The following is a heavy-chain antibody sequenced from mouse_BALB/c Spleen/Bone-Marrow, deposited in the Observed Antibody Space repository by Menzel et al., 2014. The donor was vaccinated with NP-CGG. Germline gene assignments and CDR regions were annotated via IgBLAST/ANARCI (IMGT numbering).Heavy chain of an antibody. CDR2: INPDSSTI. J-gene: IGHJ3*01. CDR1: GFDFXRYW. V-gene: IGHV4-1*02. D-gene: IGHD2-4*01. Sequence: EVQLQESGGGLVQPGGSLKLSCAASGFDFXRYWMSWVRQAPGKGLDWIGEINPDSSTINYTPSLKDKFIISRDNAKNTLYLQMSKVRSEDTALYYCARPPIYYDYAWFAYWGQGTLVTVSA. CDR3: ARPPIYYDYAWFAY.